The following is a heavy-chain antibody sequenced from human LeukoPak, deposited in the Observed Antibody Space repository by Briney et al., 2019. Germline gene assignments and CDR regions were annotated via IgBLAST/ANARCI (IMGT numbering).Heavy chain of an antibody. V-gene: IGHV3-11*06. D-gene: IGHD3-10*01. CDR2: ISSSSSYI. CDR3: ARERTPKPYYGSGTFYRYFDY. CDR1: GFTFSDNY. Sequence: GGSLRLSCAASGFTFSDNYMSWIRQAPGKGLEWVSSISSSSSYIYYADSVKGRFTISRHNAKNSLYLQMNSLRADDTAVYYCARERTPKPYYGSGTFYRYFDYWGQGTLVTVSS. J-gene: IGHJ4*02.